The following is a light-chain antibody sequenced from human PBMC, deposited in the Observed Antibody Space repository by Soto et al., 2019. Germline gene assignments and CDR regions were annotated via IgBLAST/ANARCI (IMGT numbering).Light chain of an antibody. CDR1: QSVSSTY. V-gene: IGKV3-20*01. CDR2: DAS. J-gene: IGKJ2*01. CDR3: QLYGSSPPYT. Sequence: EIVLTQSPGTLSLSPGERATLSCRASQSVSSTYLAWYQQKPGQAPRLLIYDASSRATGIPDRFSGSGSGTDFTLTISRPEPEDFAVYYCQLYGSSPPYTFGQGTKLEIK.